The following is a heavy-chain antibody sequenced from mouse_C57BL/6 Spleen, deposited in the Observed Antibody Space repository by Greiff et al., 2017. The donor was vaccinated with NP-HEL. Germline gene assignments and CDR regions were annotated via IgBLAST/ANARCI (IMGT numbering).Heavy chain of an antibody. CDR3: ARSGYDDDGGGFAY. Sequence: VQLQESGAELVRPGTSVKVSCKASGYAFTNYLIEWVKQRPGQGLEWIGVINPGSGGTNHNEKFKGKATLTADKSSSTAYMQLISLTSEDAAVYFCARSGYDDDGGGFAYWGQGTLVTVSA. V-gene: IGHV1-54*01. J-gene: IGHJ3*01. CDR2: INPGSGGT. D-gene: IGHD2-2*01. CDR1: GYAFTNYL.